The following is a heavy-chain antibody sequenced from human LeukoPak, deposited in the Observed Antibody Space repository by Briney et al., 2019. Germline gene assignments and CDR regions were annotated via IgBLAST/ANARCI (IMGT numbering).Heavy chain of an antibody. CDR3: ARDLGWELVLDQ. D-gene: IGHD1-26*01. Sequence: ASVKVSCKTSGYSFTNYYTHWVRQAPGQGLEWMGWINPNSGGTNYAQKFQARVTLTRDTSIRTTYTELSSLRSDDTAVYFCARDLGWELVLDQWGQGTLVTVSS. CDR2: INPNSGGT. CDR1: GYSFTNYY. V-gene: IGHV1-2*02. J-gene: IGHJ4*02.